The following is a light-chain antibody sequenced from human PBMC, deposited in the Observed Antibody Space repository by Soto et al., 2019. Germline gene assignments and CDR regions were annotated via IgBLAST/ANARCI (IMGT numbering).Light chain of an antibody. Sequence: EIVMTQSPATLSVSPGERATLSFRASQSVGSKLAWYQQKPGQAPRLLIYGASTRATGIPARFSGSGSGTEFTLTISSLQSEDFAVYYCQQYNNRPPLTFGGGTKVDIK. J-gene: IGKJ4*01. CDR1: QSVGSK. V-gene: IGKV3-15*01. CDR3: QQYNNRPPLT. CDR2: GAS.